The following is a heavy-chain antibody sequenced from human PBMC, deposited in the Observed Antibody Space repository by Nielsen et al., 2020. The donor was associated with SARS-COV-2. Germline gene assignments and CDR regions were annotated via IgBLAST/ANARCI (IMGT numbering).Heavy chain of an antibody. Sequence: GGSLRLSCAASGFTFSSPRTHSARPAPAHAPEPVAVIWYDGSNKYYADSVKGRFTISRDNSKNTLYLQMNSLRAEDTAVYYCAKDRAPYIVVVVAATPGGYMDVWGKGTTVTVSS. J-gene: IGHJ6*03. V-gene: IGHV3-30*02. CDR2: IWYDGSNK. CDR1: GFTFSSPR. D-gene: IGHD2-15*01. CDR3: AKDRAPYIVVVVAATPGGYMDV.